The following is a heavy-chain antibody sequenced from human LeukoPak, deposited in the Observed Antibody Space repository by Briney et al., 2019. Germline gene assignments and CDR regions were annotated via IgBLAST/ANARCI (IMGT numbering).Heavy chain of an antibody. D-gene: IGHD3-3*01. V-gene: IGHV1-8*02. CDR2: MNPNSGNT. CDR3: ARGGSDMGHGYDFWSGYYHYYYGMDV. J-gene: IGHJ6*02. Sequence: ASVKVSCRASGYTFTSYGISWVRQATGQGLEWMGWMNPNSGNTGYAQKFQGRVTMTRNTSISTAYMELSSLRSEDTAVYYCARGGSDMGHGYDFWSGYYHYYYGMDVWGQGTTVTVSS. CDR1: GYTFTSYG.